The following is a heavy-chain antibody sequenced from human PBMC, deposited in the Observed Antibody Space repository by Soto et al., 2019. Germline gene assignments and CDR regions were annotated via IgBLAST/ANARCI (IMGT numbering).Heavy chain of an antibody. CDR3: AKNYYDSSGYHSILLFDY. CDR1: GFTFSSYA. Sequence: PGGSLRLSCAASGFTFSSYAMSWVRQAPGKGLEWVSAISGSGGSTYYADSVKGRFTISRDNSKNTLYLQMNSLRAEDTAVYYCAKNYYDSSGYHSILLFDYWGQGTLVTVSS. V-gene: IGHV3-23*01. J-gene: IGHJ4*02. D-gene: IGHD3-22*01. CDR2: ISGSGGST.